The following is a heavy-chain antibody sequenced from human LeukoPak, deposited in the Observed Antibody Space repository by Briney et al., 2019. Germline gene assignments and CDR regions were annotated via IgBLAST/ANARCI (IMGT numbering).Heavy chain of an antibody. D-gene: IGHD3/OR15-3a*01. CDR3: AKLGGTGSDAFDI. V-gene: IGHV3-23*01. CDR2: ISGSGGST. J-gene: IGHJ3*02. CDR1: GFTFSSYA. Sequence: GGSLRLSCAASGFTFSSYAMSWVRQAPGKGLEWVSAISGSGGSTYYADSVKGRFTISRDNSKNTLYLQMNSLRAVDTAVYYCAKLGGTGSDAFDIWGQETMVTVSS.